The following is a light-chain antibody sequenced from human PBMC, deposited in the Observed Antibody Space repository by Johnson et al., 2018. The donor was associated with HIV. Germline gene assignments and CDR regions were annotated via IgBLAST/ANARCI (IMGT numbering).Light chain of an antibody. V-gene: IGLV1-51*01. Sequence: QSVLTQPPSVSAAPGQKVTISCSGSSSNIGNNYVSWYQQLPGKAPKLIIYDNNKRPSGTPDRFSGSKSGTSATLGITGLQTGDEADYYCGTWDSSLSAGYVFGTGTKVTVL. J-gene: IGLJ1*01. CDR3: GTWDSSLSAGYV. CDR1: SSNIGNNY. CDR2: DNN.